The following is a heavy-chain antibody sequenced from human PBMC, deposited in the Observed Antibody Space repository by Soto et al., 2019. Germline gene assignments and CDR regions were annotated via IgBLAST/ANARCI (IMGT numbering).Heavy chain of an antibody. CDR1: GFTFSSYE. V-gene: IGHV3-48*03. CDR3: ASLEMATMQG. J-gene: IGHJ4*02. Sequence: GGSLRLSCAASGFTFSSYEMNWVRQAPGKGLEWVSYISSSDSAIYYADSVKGRFTISRDNAKNSLYLQMNSLRGEGTAVYYCASLEMATMQGWGQGTLVTVSS. D-gene: IGHD3-3*01. CDR2: ISSSDSAI.